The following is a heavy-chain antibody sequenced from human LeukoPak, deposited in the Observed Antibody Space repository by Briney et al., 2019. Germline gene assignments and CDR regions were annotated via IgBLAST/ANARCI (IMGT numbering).Heavy chain of an antibody. CDR2: ISSDGDTT. D-gene: IGHD1-20*01. V-gene: IGHV3-74*01. Sequence: GGSLRLSCAASGFTFSSYWMHWVRQAPGKGLVWVSRISSDGDTTNYADSVKGRFTISRDNAKNTLYLQMNSLRAEDTAVYYCARVLYSRNDVVDYWGQGTLVTVSS. CDR3: ARVLYSRNDVVDY. CDR1: GFTFSSYW. J-gene: IGHJ4*02.